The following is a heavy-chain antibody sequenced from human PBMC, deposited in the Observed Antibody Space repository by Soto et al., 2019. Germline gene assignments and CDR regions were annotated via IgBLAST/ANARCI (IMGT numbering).Heavy chain of an antibody. V-gene: IGHV3-64D*06. D-gene: IGHD1-1*01. J-gene: IGHJ6*02. Sequence: EVQLVESGGGLVQPGGSLRLSCSASGFTFSNYVMHWVRQAPGKGLEYVSAISSNGGRTYYADSVKGRFTISRDNSKNTLYLQMSSLRAEDTAVYYCVKAAPERPRTYYYYTVDVWGQGTTVTVSS. CDR3: VKAAPERPRTYYYYTVDV. CDR2: ISSNGGRT. CDR1: GFTFSNYV.